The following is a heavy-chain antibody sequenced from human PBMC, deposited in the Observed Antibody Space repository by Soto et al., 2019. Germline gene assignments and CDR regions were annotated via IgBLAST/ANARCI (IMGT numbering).Heavy chain of an antibody. Sequence: QLQLQESGSGLVKPSQTLSLTCAVSGGSISSGGYSWSWIRQPPGKGLEWIGYIYHSGTTYYNPSLKSRVTISVDRSKNQFSLKLSSVTAADTAVYYCARAHYGDYGYGMDVWGQGTTVTVAS. CDR3: ARAHYGDYGYGMDV. CDR1: GGSISSGGYS. D-gene: IGHD4-17*01. J-gene: IGHJ6*02. CDR2: IYHSGTT. V-gene: IGHV4-30-2*01.